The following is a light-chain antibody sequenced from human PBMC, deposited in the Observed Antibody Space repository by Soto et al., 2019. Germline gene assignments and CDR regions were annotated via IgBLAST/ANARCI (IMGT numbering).Light chain of an antibody. CDR1: QSVSSY. V-gene: IGKV3-11*01. CDR2: DAS. Sequence: EIVLTQSPATLSLSPGERATLSCRASQSVSSYLAWYQQKPGQAPRLLIYDASTRATGIPARFSGSGSGTDFTLTISSLEPEDFAVYYCQQRSNWPPSTFGPGTKVDIK. CDR3: QQRSNWPPST. J-gene: IGKJ3*01.